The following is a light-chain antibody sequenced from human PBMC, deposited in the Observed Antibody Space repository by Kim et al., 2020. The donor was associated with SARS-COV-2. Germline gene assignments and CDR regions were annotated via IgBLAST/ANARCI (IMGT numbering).Light chain of an antibody. CDR2: QDT. CDR1: KLGDKY. V-gene: IGLV3-1*01. J-gene: IGLJ3*02. CDR3: QAWDISTGGV. Sequence: SYELTQPPSVSVSPGQTARITCSGDKLGDKYACWYQQKPGQSPVLVNYQDTKRPSGIPERFSGSNSGNTATLTISGTQAMDEADYYCQAWDISTGGVFGGGTKLTVL.